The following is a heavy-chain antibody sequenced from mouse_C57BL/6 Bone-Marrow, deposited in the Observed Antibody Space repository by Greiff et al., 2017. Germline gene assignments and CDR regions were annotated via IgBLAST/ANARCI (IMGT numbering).Heavy chain of an antibody. CDR3: ARSRYYYGSSYQYFDV. CDR1: GYSFTDYN. CDR2: INPNYGTT. D-gene: IGHD1-1*01. Sequence: VQLQQSGPELVKPGASVKISCKASGYSFTDYNMNWVKQSNGKSLEWIGVINPNYGTTSYNQKFKGKATLTVDQSSSTAYMQLNSLTSADAAVYYCARSRYYYGSSYQYFDVWGTGTTVTVSS. J-gene: IGHJ1*03. V-gene: IGHV1-39*01.